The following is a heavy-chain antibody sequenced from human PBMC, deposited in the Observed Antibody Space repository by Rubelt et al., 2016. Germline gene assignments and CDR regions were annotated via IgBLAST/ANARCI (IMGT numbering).Heavy chain of an antibody. J-gene: IGHJ6*02. CDR2: ISYDGSNK. Sequence: QVQLVESGGGVVQPGRSLRLSCAASGFTFSSYGMHWVRQAPGKGLEWVAVISYDGSNKYYADSVKGRFTISRDNSKNTLYLQMNSLRAEDTAVYYGAKDYGSGSPYYGMDVWGQGTTVTVSS. CDR3: AKDYGSGSPYYGMDV. V-gene: IGHV3-30*19. CDR1: GFTFSSYG. D-gene: IGHD3-10*01.